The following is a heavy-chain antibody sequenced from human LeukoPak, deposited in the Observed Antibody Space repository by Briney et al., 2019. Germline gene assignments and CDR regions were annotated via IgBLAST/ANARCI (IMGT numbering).Heavy chain of an antibody. CDR1: GGTFSSYA. D-gene: IGHD5-18*01. Sequence: ASVKVSCKGSGGTFSSYAISWVRQGPGQGLEWMGGIIPIFGTANYAQKFQGRVTITTDESTSTAYMELSSLRSEDTAVYYCARAAGYSYGDWGQGTLVTVSS. V-gene: IGHV1-69*05. J-gene: IGHJ4*02. CDR2: IIPIFGTA. CDR3: ARAAGYSYGD.